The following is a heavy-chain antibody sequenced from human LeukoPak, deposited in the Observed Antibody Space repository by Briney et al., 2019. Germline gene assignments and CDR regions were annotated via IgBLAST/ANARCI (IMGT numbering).Heavy chain of an antibody. CDR3: ARGPEYYDFWSGYPV. CDR1: GFTFSSYA. J-gene: IGHJ3*01. CDR2: ISGSGGST. D-gene: IGHD3-3*01. Sequence: PGGSLRLSCAASGFTFSSYAMSWVRQAPGKGLEWVSAISGSGGSTYYADSVKGRFTISRDNAKNSLYLQMNSLRAEDTAVYYCARGPEYYDFWSGYPVWGQGTMVTVSS. V-gene: IGHV3-23*01.